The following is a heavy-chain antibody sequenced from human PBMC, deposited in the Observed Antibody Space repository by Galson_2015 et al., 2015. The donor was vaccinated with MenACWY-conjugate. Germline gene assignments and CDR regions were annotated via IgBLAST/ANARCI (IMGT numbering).Heavy chain of an antibody. CDR1: GFIFNTYW. CDR3: AKSRGASFYFDS. J-gene: IGHJ4*02. V-gene: IGHV3-74*01. D-gene: IGHD1-26*01. CDR2: INPGGSST. Sequence: SLRLSCAASGFIFNTYWMDWVRHAPGKGLVWVSRINPGGSSTTYADSVKDRFTISRDNAKNTLYLQMNSLRPEDTAVFYCAKSRGASFYFDSWGQGTLVTVSS.